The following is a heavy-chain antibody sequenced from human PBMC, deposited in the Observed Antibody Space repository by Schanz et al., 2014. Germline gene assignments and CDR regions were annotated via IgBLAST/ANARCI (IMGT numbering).Heavy chain of an antibody. CDR2: IYASGAT. D-gene: IGHD3-10*01. J-gene: IGHJ4*02. CDR3: ARDGNYYGSRNYYKTPYYFDY. Sequence: VQLVESGGGLVKPGGSLRLSCVVSGFTVSSDHMSWVRQAPGKGLEWVSTIYASGATYYADSVKRRFTISRDISKNTLHLQVTSLRAEDTAIYYCARDGNYYGSRNYYKTPYYFDYWGQGTLVTVSS. CDR1: GFTVSSDH. V-gene: IGHV3-66*01.